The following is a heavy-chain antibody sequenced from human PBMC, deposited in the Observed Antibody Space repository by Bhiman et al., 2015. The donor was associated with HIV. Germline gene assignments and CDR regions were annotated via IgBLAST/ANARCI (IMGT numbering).Heavy chain of an antibody. CDR3: ANTGHYDSSGPAL. CDR2: IKEDGSDK. CDR1: GFTFSTYW. Sequence: EVQLVESGGDLVQPGGSLRLSCAASGFTFSTYWMSWVRQAPGKGLEWVANIKEDGSDKYYVDSVKGRFTISRDNAKNSLYLQMNSLRAEDTAVYYCANTGHYDSSGPALWGQGTLVTVSS. V-gene: IGHV3-7*02. D-gene: IGHD3-22*01. J-gene: IGHJ4*02.